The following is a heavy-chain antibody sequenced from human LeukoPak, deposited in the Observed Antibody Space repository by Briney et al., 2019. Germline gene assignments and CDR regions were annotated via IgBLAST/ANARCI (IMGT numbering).Heavy chain of an antibody. V-gene: IGHV3-33*01. D-gene: IGHD6-19*01. CDR3: ARQVAVADCFDY. J-gene: IGHJ4*02. Sequence: GGSLRLSCAASGFTFSSYGMHWVRQAPGKGLEWVAVIWYDGSNKYYADSVKGRFTISRDNSKNTLYLQMNSLRAEDTAVYYCARQVAVADCFDYWGQGTLVTVSS. CDR1: GFTFSSYG. CDR2: IWYDGSNK.